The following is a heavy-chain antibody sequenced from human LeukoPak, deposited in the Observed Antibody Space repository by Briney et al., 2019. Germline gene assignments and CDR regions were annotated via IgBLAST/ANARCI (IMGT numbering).Heavy chain of an antibody. CDR1: GFPFSNAY. Sequence: GGSLRLSCAASGFPFSNAYMSWVRQAPGKGLEWVGRIKRKSDGGTTDYAAPVKGRFTISRDDSKNTLYLQMNSLKTEDTAVNYSTTDVFYGTGDYWGQGILVAVSS. J-gene: IGHJ4*02. CDR3: TTDVFYGTGDY. D-gene: IGHD1-1*01. CDR2: IKRKSDGGTT. V-gene: IGHV3-15*01.